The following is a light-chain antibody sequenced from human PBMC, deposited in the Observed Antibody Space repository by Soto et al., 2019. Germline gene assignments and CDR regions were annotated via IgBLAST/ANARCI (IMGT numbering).Light chain of an antibody. CDR1: QSVSSSY. CDR3: QQSYSTPWT. V-gene: IGKV3-20*01. CDR2: GAS. J-gene: IGKJ1*01. Sequence: EIVLTQSPGTLSLSPGERATLSCRASQSVSSSYLAWYQQKPGQAPRLLIYGASSRATGIPDRVSGSGSGTDFTLTISSLKPEDFATYYCQQSYSTPWTFGQGTKVDIK.